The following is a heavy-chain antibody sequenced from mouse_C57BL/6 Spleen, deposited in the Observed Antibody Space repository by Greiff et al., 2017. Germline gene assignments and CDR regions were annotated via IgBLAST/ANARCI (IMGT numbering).Heavy chain of an antibody. Sequence: EVQRVESGGGLVKPGGSLKLSCAASGFTFSSYAMSWVRQTPEKRLEWVATISDGGSYTYYPDNVKGRFTISRDNAKNNLSLQMSHLKSEDTAMYYCARDYYGSSRGNSAMDYWGQGTSVTVSS. CDR3: ARDYYGSSRGNSAMDY. J-gene: IGHJ4*01. V-gene: IGHV5-4*01. CDR1: GFTFSSYA. D-gene: IGHD1-1*01. CDR2: ISDGGSYT.